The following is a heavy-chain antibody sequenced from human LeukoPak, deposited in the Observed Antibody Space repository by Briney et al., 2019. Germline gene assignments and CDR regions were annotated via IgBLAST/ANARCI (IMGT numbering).Heavy chain of an antibody. D-gene: IGHD6-6*01. V-gene: IGHV4-59*12. CDR2: IYYSGST. Sequence: PSETLSLTCTVSGGSISSYYWSWIRQPPGKGLEWIGYIYYSGSTNYNPSLKSRVTISVDTSKNQFSLKLSSVTAADTAVYYCARGEDIAARAGWFDPWGQGTLVTVSS. CDR3: ARGEDIAARAGWFDP. CDR1: GGSISSYY. J-gene: IGHJ5*02.